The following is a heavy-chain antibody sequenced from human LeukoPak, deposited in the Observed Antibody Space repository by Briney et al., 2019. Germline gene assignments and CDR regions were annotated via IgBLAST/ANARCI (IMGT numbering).Heavy chain of an antibody. Sequence: ASVKVSCKASGYTFTSYGISWVRQAPGQGLEWMGWISAYNGNTNYAQKLQGRATMTTDTSTSTAYMELRSLRSDDTAVYYCARDREGATTGGPPGFDYWGQGTLVTVSS. CDR2: ISAYNGNT. CDR1: GYTFTSYG. D-gene: IGHD1-26*01. J-gene: IGHJ4*02. CDR3: ARDREGATTGGPPGFDY. V-gene: IGHV1-18*01.